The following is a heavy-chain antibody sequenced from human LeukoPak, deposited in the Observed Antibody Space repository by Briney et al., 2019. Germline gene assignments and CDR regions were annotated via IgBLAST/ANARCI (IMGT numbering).Heavy chain of an antibody. CDR1: GFTFSSYE. D-gene: IGHD2-8*01. CDR3: ARVGTSGPADGFDI. CDR2: ISSSGSTI. V-gene: IGHV3-48*03. Sequence: TGGSLRLSCAASGFTFSSYEMNWVRQAPGKGLEWVSLISSSGSTIYYADSVKGRFTLTRDNAKKSLDLQMNSLRAEDTAVYYCARVGTSGPADGFDIWGQGTMVTVSS. J-gene: IGHJ3*02.